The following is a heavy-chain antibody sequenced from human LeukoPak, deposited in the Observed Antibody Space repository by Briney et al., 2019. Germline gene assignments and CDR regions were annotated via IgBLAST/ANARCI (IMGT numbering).Heavy chain of an antibody. J-gene: IGHJ2*01. Sequence: PGGSLRLSCAASGFTFSSYAMHWVRQAPGKGLEWVAVISYDGSNKYYADSVKGRFTISRDNSKNTLYLQMNSLRAEDTAVYYCASRYCSSTSCYRNWYFDLWGRGTLVTVSS. V-gene: IGHV3-30*14. CDR2: ISYDGSNK. CDR1: GFTFSSYA. D-gene: IGHD2-2*02. CDR3: ASRYCSSTSCYRNWYFDL.